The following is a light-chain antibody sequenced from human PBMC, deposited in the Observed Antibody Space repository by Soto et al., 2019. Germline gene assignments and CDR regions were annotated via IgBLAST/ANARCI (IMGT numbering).Light chain of an antibody. Sequence: QPVLTQSPSASASLGASVTITCTLSSGHSNDSIAWHQQQPEKGHRYLMKLNRDGSHSKGDGIPNRCSGSSSGAALYITSSRLQSEDEDYYNCQTWGTGIVIFGGGTKVTVL. CDR1: SGHSNDS. V-gene: IGLV4-69*01. J-gene: IGLJ2*01. CDR2: LNRDGSH. CDR3: QTWGTGIVI.